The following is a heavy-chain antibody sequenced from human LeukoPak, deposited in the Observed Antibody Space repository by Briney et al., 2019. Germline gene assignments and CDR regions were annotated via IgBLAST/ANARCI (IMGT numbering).Heavy chain of an antibody. V-gene: IGHV4-39*01. D-gene: IGHD3-10*01. J-gene: IGHJ4*02. CDR2: INYGGTT. CDR3: ARYVVYGSGKYYFDY. Sequence: SESLSLTCTVSGDSISSSDYYWSWIRQPPGKELEWIASINYGGTTYYNPSLKSRVTISVDTSKNQFSLRLSSVTAADTAVYLCARYVVYGSGKYYFDYWGQGSLVTVSS. CDR1: GDSISSSDYY.